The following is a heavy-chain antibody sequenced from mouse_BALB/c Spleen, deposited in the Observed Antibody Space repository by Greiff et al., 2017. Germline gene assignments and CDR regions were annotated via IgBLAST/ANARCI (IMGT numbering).Heavy chain of an antibody. D-gene: IGHD2-2*01. V-gene: IGHV5-17*02. Sequence: EVQGVESGGGLVQPGGSRKLSCAASGFTFSSFGMHWVRQAPEKGLEWVAYISSGSSTIYYADTVKGRFTISRDNPKNTLFLQMTSLRSEDTAMYYCARWGLPFDYWGQGTTLTVSS. CDR2: ISSGSSTI. CDR1: GFTFSSFG. CDR3: ARWGLPFDY. J-gene: IGHJ2*01.